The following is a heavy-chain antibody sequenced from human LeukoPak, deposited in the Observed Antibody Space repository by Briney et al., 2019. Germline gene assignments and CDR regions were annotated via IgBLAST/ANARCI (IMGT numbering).Heavy chain of an antibody. CDR2: IYHSGST. V-gene: IGHV4-4*02. D-gene: IGHD3-10*01. CDR3: ARDPRGARAENWFDP. Sequence: SETLSLTCAVSGGSISSSNWWSWVRQPPGKGLEWIGEIYHSGSTYYSPSLKSRVTISLDTSRNQFSLKLSSVTAADTAVYYCARDPRGARAENWFDPWGQGTLVTVSS. CDR1: GGSISSSNW. J-gene: IGHJ5*02.